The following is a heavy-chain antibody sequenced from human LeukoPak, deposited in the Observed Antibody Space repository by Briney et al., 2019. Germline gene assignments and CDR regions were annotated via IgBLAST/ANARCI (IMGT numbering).Heavy chain of an antibody. CDR2: ISGSGGST. J-gene: IGHJ4*02. Sequence: GGSLRLSCAASGFTFSSYAMSWVRQAPGKGLDWVSPISGSGGSTYYADSVKGRFTISRDNSKNTLYLQMNSLRAEDTAVYYCETNPGFFGVVIIHTAVDYWGQGTLVTVSS. CDR3: ETNPGFFGVVIIHTAVDY. CDR1: GFTFSSYA. D-gene: IGHD3-3*01. V-gene: IGHV3-23*01.